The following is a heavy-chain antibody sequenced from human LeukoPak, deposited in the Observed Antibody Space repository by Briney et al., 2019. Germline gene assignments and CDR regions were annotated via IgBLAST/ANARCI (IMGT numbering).Heavy chain of an antibody. J-gene: IGHJ6*02. CDR2: ISSSSTNI. CDR3: ARALYSYGSMNYYYGMDV. V-gene: IGHV3-48*02. D-gene: IGHD5-18*01. CDR1: GFTFSPYG. Sequence: PGGSLRLSCAASGFTFSPYGMNWVRQAPRKGPEWISYISSSSTNIDYADSVKGRFTISRDNAKNSLYLQMSSLRDEDTAVYYCARALYSYGSMNYYYGMDVWGQGTTVTVSS.